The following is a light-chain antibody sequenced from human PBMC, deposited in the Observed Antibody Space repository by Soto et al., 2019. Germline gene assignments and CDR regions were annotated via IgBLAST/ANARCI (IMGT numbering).Light chain of an antibody. CDR2: TNN. Sequence: QSVLTQPPSASGTPGQRVTISCSGSSSNIGYNYVYWYQQLPGTAPKLLIYTNNQRPSGVPDRFSGSKSGTSASLVISGLRSEDEADYYCAAWDDSLSGYVFGTGTKVNVL. CDR1: SSNIGYNY. J-gene: IGLJ1*01. CDR3: AAWDDSLSGYV. V-gene: IGLV1-47*02.